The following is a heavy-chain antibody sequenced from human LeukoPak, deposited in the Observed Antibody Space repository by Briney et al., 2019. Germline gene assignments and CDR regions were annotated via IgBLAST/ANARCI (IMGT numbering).Heavy chain of an antibody. CDR3: TRDQTPYY. V-gene: IGHV3-49*04. J-gene: IGHJ4*02. Sequence: PGGSLRLSCTASGFTFGDYAKTWVRQAPGKGLEWVGFIASETYGGTAEYAASVKGRFTISRDDSKSIAYLQMNSLKTEDTAVYYCTRDQTPYYWGQGTLVTVSS. CDR1: GFTFGDYA. CDR2: IASETYGGTA.